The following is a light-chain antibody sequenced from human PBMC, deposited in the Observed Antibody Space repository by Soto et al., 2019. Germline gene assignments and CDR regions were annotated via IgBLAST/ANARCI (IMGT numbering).Light chain of an antibody. Sequence: EVVLTQSPGTLSLSPGGRATVFCRASQSVSNNHLAWYQQKPGQAPRLLIYATSRRATGIPDRFSGSGSGTDFTLTVSRVEPEDYAVYYCQQYGNSPPYTFGQGTKVDIK. CDR2: ATS. CDR1: QSVSNNH. CDR3: QQYGNSPPYT. J-gene: IGKJ2*01. V-gene: IGKV3-20*01.